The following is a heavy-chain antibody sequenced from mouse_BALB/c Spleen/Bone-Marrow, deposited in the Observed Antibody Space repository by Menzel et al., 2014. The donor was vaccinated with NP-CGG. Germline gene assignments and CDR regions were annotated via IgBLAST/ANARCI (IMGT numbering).Heavy chain of an antibody. CDR1: GFNIKDTY. J-gene: IGHJ3*01. CDR2: IDPANGNT. CDR3: ASYXYGSSSFAY. D-gene: IGHD1-1*01. Sequence: EXQXQQSGAELVKPGASVKLSCTASGFNIKDTYMHWVKQRPEQGLEWIGRIDPANGNTKYDPKFQGKATITADTSSNTAYLQLSSLTSEDTAVYXCASYXYGSSSFAYWXQXXLVTXSA. V-gene: IGHV14-3*02.